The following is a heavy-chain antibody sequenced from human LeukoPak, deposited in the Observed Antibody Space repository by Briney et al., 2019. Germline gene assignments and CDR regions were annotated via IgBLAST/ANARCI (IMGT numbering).Heavy chain of an antibody. CDR1: GGSISSSSYY. CDR3: ARDMITFGGVIVPPN. V-gene: IGHV4-39*07. J-gene: IGHJ4*02. CDR2: IYYSGST. Sequence: NPSETLSLTCTVSGGSISSSSYYWGWIRQPPGKGLEWIGSIYYSGSTYYNPSLKSRVTISVDTSKNQFSLKLSSVTAADTAVYYCARDMITFGGVIVPPNWGQGTLVTVSS. D-gene: IGHD3-16*02.